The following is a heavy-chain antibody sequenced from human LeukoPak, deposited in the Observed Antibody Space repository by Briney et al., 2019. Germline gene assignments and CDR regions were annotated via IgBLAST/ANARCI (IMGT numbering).Heavy chain of an antibody. J-gene: IGHJ6*02. V-gene: IGHV1-2*02. CDR3: ARDRITKTRGDYGMDV. Sequence: ASVKVSCKASGYTFIDYYIHWVRQAPGKGPEWLGCINPLNGDTHYVERFQGRVTMTRVTSISTAYMEVSGLTSDDTAIYFCARDRITKTRGDYGMDVWGQGTTVTVSS. CDR1: GYTFIDYY. D-gene: IGHD2-8*01. CDR2: INPLNGDT.